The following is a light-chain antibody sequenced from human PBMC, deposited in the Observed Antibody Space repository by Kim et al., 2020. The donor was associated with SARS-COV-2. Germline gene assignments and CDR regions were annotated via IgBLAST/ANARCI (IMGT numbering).Light chain of an antibody. J-gene: IGKJ2*01. CDR2: DAS. CDR3: QQYGNLPYT. V-gene: IGKV1-33*01. Sequence: DIQMTQSPSSLSASVGDRVTITCQASQDISNYLNWYQQKPGKAPKLLIYDASNLETGVPSRFSGSGSGTDFTFTISSLQPEYIATYFCQQYGNLPYTFGQGTKLEI. CDR1: QDISNY.